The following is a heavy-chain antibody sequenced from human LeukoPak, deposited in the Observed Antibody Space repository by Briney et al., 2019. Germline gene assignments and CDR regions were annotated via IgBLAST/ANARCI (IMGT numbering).Heavy chain of an antibody. V-gene: IGHV4-39*01. D-gene: IGHD5-24*01. CDR3: ARHVDSRWLHDFDY. Sequence: PSETLSLTCTVSGGSISSSSYYWGWIRQPPGKGLEWIGSIYYSGSTYYNPSLKSRVTISVDTSKNQFSLKLSSVTAADTAVYYCARHVDSRWLHDFDYWGQGTLVTVSS. CDR2: IYYSGST. CDR1: GGSISSSSYY. J-gene: IGHJ4*02.